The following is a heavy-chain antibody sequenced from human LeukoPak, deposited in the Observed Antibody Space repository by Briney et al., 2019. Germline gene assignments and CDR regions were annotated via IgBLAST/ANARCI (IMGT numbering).Heavy chain of an antibody. CDR2: IKQAGSEK. Sequence: PGGSLRLSCTASGITFSGYWMSWVRQPPGKGLEWVANIKQAGSEKYYVDSVKGRSTISRDDAKKSVYLQMNSLRAEDTAVYYCAQGRVADSWGQGTLVTVSS. CDR3: AQGRVADS. CDR1: GITFSGYW. V-gene: IGHV3-7*01. D-gene: IGHD2-15*01. J-gene: IGHJ5*01.